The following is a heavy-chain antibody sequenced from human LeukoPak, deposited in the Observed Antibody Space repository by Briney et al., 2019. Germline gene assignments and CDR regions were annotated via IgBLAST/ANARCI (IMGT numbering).Heavy chain of an antibody. Sequence: SETLSLTCTVSGGSLSSHYWSWIRQPPGKGLEWIGYIYYSGSTNYNPSLKSRVTISVDTSKNQFSLKLSSVTAADTAVYYCASGISSSWYLDYWGQGTLVTVSS. J-gene: IGHJ4*02. V-gene: IGHV4-59*11. CDR3: ASGISSSWYLDY. CDR2: IYYSGST. CDR1: GGSLSSHY. D-gene: IGHD6-13*01.